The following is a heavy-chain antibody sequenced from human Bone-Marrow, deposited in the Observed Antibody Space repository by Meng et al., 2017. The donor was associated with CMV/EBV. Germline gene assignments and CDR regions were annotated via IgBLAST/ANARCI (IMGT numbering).Heavy chain of an antibody. V-gene: IGHV1-46*01. CDR1: GYTFTSYY. J-gene: IGHJ5*01. CDR3: ARKHLLSWFDP. CDR2: INPSGGST. Sequence: ASVKVSCKASGYTFTSYYMRWVRQAPGQGLEWMGIINPSGGSTSYAQKFQGRVTMTRDTSISTVYMELSSLTSDDTAIYFCARKHLLSWFDPWGQGTLVTVSS. D-gene: IGHD2/OR15-2a*01.